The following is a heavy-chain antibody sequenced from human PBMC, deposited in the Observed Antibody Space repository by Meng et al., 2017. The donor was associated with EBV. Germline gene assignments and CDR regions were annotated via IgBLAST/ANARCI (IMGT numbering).Heavy chain of an antibody. CDR1: GGPFRYYA. CDR3: ASESGRGYTPDY. Sequence: VQWVQSAGKVKKPGSSVKVSCKTSGGPFRYYAISWVRQAPGEGMEWLGGFLPRLGAPNYAQKFHGRVKITADESTSTHYMDLSSLRSEDTAIYYCASESGRGYTPDYWGQGTLVTVSS. CDR2: FLPRLGAP. J-gene: IGHJ4*02. V-gene: IGHV1-69*01. D-gene: IGHD3-10*01.